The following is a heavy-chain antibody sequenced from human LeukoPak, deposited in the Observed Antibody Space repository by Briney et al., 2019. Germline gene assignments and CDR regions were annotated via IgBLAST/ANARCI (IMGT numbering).Heavy chain of an antibody. CDR2: IYPGDFDT. J-gene: IGHJ4*02. V-gene: IGHV5-51*01. Sequence: GESLKISCKGSGYSFTSYWIGWVRQMPGKGLEWMGIIYPGDFDTRYSPSFQGQVTISADKSISTAYLQWSSLKASDTAMYYCARGDTTVTAGIAYFDYWGQGTLVTVSS. CDR1: GYSFTSYW. CDR3: ARGDTTVTAGIAYFDY. D-gene: IGHD4-17*01.